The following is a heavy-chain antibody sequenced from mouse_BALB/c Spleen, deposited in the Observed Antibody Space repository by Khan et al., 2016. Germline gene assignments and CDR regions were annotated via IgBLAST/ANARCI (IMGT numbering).Heavy chain of an antibody. CDR1: GYTFTSYW. CDR2: IDPYDSYT. V-gene: IGHV1-69*02. CDR3: VSIYDGYAWFVY. D-gene: IGHD2-3*01. J-gene: IGHJ3*01. Sequence: QVQLKQSGAELVKPGASVKLSCKASGYTFTSYWIHWVKQRPGQGLEWIGEIDPYDSYTNYNQKFKGKATLTVDKSSSTAYMQLNSLTSEDSAVYYCVSIYDGYAWFVYWCQGTLVTVSA.